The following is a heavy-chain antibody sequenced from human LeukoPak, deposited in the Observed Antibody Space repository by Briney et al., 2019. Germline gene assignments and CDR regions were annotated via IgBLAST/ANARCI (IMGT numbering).Heavy chain of an antibody. CDR1: GLSFSDYY. J-gene: IGHJ4*02. Sequence: GGSLRLSCAASGLSFSDYYMSWIRQAPGKGLEWVSYISSSGSTIYYADSVKGRFTISRDNAKNSLYLQMNSLRAEDTAVYYCAGTPYGDYVNYWGQGTLVTVSS. CDR3: AGTPYGDYVNY. CDR2: ISSSGSTI. V-gene: IGHV3-11*01. D-gene: IGHD4-17*01.